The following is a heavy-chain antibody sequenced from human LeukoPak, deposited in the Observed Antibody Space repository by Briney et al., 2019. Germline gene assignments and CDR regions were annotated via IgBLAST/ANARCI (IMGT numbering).Heavy chain of an antibody. D-gene: IGHD1-26*01. Sequence: PTVKVSCKASGGTFSRYAISWVRQAPGHGCGWMGGIITIFGTANYAQKFQGRVKISTGESTRTGYMERSSLRSEDTAVYFCARGSGSYFYWGAGTLGTVSS. CDR3: ARGSGSYFY. J-gene: IGHJ4*02. CDR1: GGTFSRYA. V-gene: IGHV1-69*05. CDR2: IITIFGTA.